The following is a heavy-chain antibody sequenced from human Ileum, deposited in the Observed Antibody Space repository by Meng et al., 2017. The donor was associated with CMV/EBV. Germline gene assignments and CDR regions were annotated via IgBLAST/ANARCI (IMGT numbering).Heavy chain of an antibody. V-gene: IGHV1-46*01. D-gene: IGHD2-8*02. Sequence: QVQLVQSVAEVKKPGASVTVSCRASGYSFTTYYLHWIRQAPGQGLEWMGIINPSVLITTYAQKFQGRITITRDTSTSTVYMELSSLRSEDTAVYYCARETGAWTFDYWGQGTVVTVSS. CDR1: GYSFTTYY. CDR2: INPSVLIT. J-gene: IGHJ4*02. CDR3: ARETGAWTFDY.